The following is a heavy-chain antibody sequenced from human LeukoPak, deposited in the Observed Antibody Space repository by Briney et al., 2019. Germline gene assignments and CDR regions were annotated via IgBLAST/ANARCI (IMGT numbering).Heavy chain of an antibody. CDR1: GGSFSGYY. V-gene: IGHV4-34*01. CDR3: ARADRSGGLYYFDY. CDR2: INHSGST. Sequence: SETLSLTCAVYGGSFSGYYWSLIRQPAGKGLEWIGEINHSGSTNYNPSLKSRVTISVDTSKNQFSLKLSSVTAADTAVYYCARADRSGGLYYFDYWGQGTLVTVSS. D-gene: IGHD3-10*01. J-gene: IGHJ4*02.